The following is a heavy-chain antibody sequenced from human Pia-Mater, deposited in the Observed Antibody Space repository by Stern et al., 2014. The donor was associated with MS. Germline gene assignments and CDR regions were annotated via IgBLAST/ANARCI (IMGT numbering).Heavy chain of an antibody. CDR2: IYWDDDK. V-gene: IGHV2-5*02. CDR1: GFSLRTRGMG. Sequence: QITLKESGPTVVKPTQTLTLTCTFSGFSLRTRGMGVGWIRQPPGKALEWLALIYWDDDKFYSPYLKTRLTITKDTSKNWVVITMTNMDPVDTATYYCAHLEVRAVAEDAFDIWGQGTAVTVSS. CDR3: AHLEVRAVAEDAFDI. D-gene: IGHD6-19*01. J-gene: IGHJ3*02.